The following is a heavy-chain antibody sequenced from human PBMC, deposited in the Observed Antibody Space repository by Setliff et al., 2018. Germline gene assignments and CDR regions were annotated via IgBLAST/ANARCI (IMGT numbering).Heavy chain of an antibody. J-gene: IGHJ3*02. CDR1: GGSISSSSYY. CDR3: ARDRRITMIVVPPGVFDI. V-gene: IGHV4-39*07. CDR2: IYYSGST. Sequence: SETLSLTCTVSGGSISSSSYYWGWIRQPPGKGLEWIGSIYYSGSTYYNPSLKSRVTISVDTSKNQFSLKLSSVTAADTAVYYCARDRRITMIVVPPGVFDIWGQGTMVTVSS. D-gene: IGHD3-22*01.